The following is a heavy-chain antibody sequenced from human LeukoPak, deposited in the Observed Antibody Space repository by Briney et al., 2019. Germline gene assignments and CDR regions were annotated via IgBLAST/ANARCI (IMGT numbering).Heavy chain of an antibody. CDR3: AKGGGGYLDY. CDR2: ITRSGDST. CDR1: GFTFDDYG. D-gene: IGHD3-10*01. Sequence: GGSLRLSCAASGFTFDDYGMSWVRQAPGKGLEWVSSITRSGDSTYYADSVKGRVTTSRDNSKNTLYLQMNSLRAEDTAVFYCAKGGGGYLDYWGQGTLVTVSS. V-gene: IGHV3-23*01. J-gene: IGHJ4*02.